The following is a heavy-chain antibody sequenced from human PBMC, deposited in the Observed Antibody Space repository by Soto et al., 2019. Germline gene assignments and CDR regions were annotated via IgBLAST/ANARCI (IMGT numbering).Heavy chain of an antibody. D-gene: IGHD3-3*01. J-gene: IGHJ6*02. CDR2: ITGRGGGT. CDR1: GFTFSSYA. Sequence: GGALILSCAGSGFTFSSYAMSWVREAPGKGLQWVSAITGRGGGTYYADSGKCRFTISRDKSKNTLYLQMNSLRAEDTAVYYCAKASTGTSYDFWSGYWGFSYYYGMDVWGQGTTVTVSS. V-gene: IGHV3-23*01. CDR3: AKASTGTSYDFWSGYWGFSYYYGMDV.